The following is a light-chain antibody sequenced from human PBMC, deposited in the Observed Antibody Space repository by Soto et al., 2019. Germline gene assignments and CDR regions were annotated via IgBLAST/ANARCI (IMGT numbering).Light chain of an antibody. CDR3: QQYGSSPPRT. V-gene: IGKV4-1*01. CDR2: GAS. CDR1: QSILYNSNNKNY. Sequence: DIVMTQSPDSLAVSLGERASINCKSSQSILYNSNNKNYLVWYQQKPGQAPRRLIFGASIRATGIPDRFSGSGSGADFTLSISRLEPEDFAVYYCQQYGSSPPRTFGQGTKVDIK. J-gene: IGKJ1*01.